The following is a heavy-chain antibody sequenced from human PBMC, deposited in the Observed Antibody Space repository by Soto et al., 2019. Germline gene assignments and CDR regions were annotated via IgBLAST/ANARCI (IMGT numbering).Heavy chain of an antibody. CDR2: ISGRGDST. J-gene: IGHJ4*02. CDR3: ASRSSGWYFDY. CDR1: GFTFSSYA. V-gene: IGHV3-23*01. Sequence: EVQLLESGGGLVQPGGSLRLSCAASGFTFSSYAMNWVRQAPGKGLEWVSVISGRGDSTYYADSVKGRFTISRDNSKNTLYLQMNSLRAEDTAVYYCASRSSGWYFDYWGQGTLITVSS. D-gene: IGHD6-19*01.